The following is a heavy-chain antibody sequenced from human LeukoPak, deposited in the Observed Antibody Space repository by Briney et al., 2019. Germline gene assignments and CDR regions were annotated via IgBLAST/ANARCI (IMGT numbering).Heavy chain of an antibody. V-gene: IGHV4-61*02. D-gene: IGHD2-2*01. Sequence: PSETLSLTCTVSGGSISSGSYYWSWIRQPAGKGLEWIGRIYTSGSTNYNPSLKSRVTISVDTSKNQFSLKLSSVTAADTAVYYCARDGCSSTSCYRSAFDIWGQGTMVTVSS. CDR3: ARDGCSSTSCYRSAFDI. CDR1: GGSISSGSYY. J-gene: IGHJ3*02. CDR2: IYTSGST.